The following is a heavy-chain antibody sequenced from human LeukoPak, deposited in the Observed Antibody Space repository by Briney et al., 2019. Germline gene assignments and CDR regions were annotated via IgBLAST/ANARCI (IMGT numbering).Heavy chain of an antibody. D-gene: IGHD3-9*01. J-gene: IGHJ4*02. V-gene: IGHV3-48*01. CDR3: ARDPIFSDTSGYYFDY. CDR2: ISGSGGDI. CDR1: GFTFSHYN. Sequence: PGGSLRLSCAASGFTFSHYNMNWVRQAPGKGLERLAYISGSGGDIYYADSVKGRFTLSRDNAKNSVYLQMNSLRADDTGVYYCARDPIFSDTSGYYFDYWGQGTLVTVAS.